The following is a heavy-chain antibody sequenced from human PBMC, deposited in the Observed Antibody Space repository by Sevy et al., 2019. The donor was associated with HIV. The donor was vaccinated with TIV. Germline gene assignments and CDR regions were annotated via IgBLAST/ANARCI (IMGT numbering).Heavy chain of an antibody. J-gene: IGHJ3*02. Sequence: GGYLRLSCTASGFTFGDYALSWFRQAPGKGLEWMAFIRSKNYGGTTEYAASVKDRFTISRDDSKSIAYLQMNSLKTEETAVYYCATEGPHWKQLRFNHAFDIWGQGTMVTVSS. V-gene: IGHV3-49*03. CDR1: GFTFGDYA. CDR3: ATEGPHWKQLRFNHAFDI. D-gene: IGHD1-1*01. CDR2: IRSKNYGGTT.